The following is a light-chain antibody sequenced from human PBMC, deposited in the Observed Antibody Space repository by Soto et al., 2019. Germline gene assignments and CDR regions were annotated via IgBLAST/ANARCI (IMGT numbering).Light chain of an antibody. CDR2: GAS. J-gene: IGKJ1*01. Sequence: EIVLTHSPGTLSLSPGERATLSCSASQSISDTLAWYQQKPGQAPRLLIYGASTRAPGFPDRFSGSGSGTDFTLTISSLQPEDFAVYYCQQYNTWPWTFGQGTKVDIK. V-gene: IGKV3-15*01. CDR3: QQYNTWPWT. CDR1: QSISDT.